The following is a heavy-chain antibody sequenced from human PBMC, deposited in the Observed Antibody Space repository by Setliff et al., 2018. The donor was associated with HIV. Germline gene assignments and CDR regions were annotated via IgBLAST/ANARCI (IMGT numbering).Heavy chain of an antibody. CDR3: ARRDGRSMNAFEI. CDR1: DYTFTTYW. Sequence: PGESLKISCKAVDYTFTTYWIGWVRPMPGEGLEWMGIIYPEDSNIKYNPSFQNQVTISADKSISTAYLQVHNLKASDTATYYCARRDGRSMNAFEIWGPGTMVTVSS. CDR2: IYPEDSNI. J-gene: IGHJ3*02. D-gene: IGHD6-13*01. V-gene: IGHV5-51*01.